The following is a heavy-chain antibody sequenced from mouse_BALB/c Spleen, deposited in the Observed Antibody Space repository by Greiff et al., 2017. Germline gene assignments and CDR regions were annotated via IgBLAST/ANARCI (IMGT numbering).Heavy chain of an antibody. Sequence: EVQLQQSGAELVKPGASVKLSCTASGFNIKDTYMHWVKQRPEQGLEWIGRIDPANGNTKYDPKFQGKATITADTSSNTAYLQLSSLTSEDTAVYYCARDYDYPYAMDYWGQGTSVTVSS. CDR3: ARDYDYPYAMDY. CDR1: GFNIKDTY. J-gene: IGHJ4*01. CDR2: IDPANGNT. D-gene: IGHD2-4*01. V-gene: IGHV14-3*02.